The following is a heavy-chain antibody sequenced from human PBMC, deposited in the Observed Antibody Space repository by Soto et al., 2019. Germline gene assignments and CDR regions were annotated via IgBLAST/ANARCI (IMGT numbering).Heavy chain of an antibody. CDR3: ARRGYCTSTSCYAMRYFGMDV. CDR1: GYNFTSYW. V-gene: IGHV5-10-1*01. D-gene: IGHD2-2*01. CDR2: IDPSDSYI. J-gene: IGHJ6*02. Sequence: GQSLKVSCKVSGYNFTSYWINWVRQMPGKGLEWMGRIDPSDSYINYSPSFQGHVTISADKSTNTAYLQWSSLKASDTAIYYCARRGYCTSTSCYAMRYFGMDVWGQGTTVTVSS.